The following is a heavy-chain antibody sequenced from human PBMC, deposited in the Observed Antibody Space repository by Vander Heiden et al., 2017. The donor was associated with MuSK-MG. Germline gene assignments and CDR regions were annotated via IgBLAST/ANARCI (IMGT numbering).Heavy chain of an antibody. CDR3: ARESDSSSWYGDAFDI. CDR2: IRDSGGSM. D-gene: IGHD6-13*01. J-gene: IGHJ3*02. CDR1: GFHFRNYA. V-gene: IGHV3-23*01. Sequence: EVQLLEAGGGLVPTGGSLRPSCEASGFHFRNYAIPWVRQGPGKWLEWGSVIRDSGGSMFYADSVRGRFTISRDKASNTLYLEMKSLRGDDTAMYYCARESDSSSWYGDAFDIWGQGTMVTVSS.